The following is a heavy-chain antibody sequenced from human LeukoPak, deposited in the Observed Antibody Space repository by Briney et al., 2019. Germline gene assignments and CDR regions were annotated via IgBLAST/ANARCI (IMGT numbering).Heavy chain of an antibody. CDR3: ARAGTCSSTSCDGGIEY. Sequence: GGSLRLSCAPSGFAFSSYNMKWVRQAPGKGLEWVSFISTTSTYIYYAHSVKGRFTVSRDNSKNLLYLQMDSLRVEDTAVYYCARAGTCSSTSCDGGIEYWGQGTLVTVSS. D-gene: IGHD2-2*01. J-gene: IGHJ4*02. V-gene: IGHV3-21*06. CDR2: ISTTSTYI. CDR1: GFAFSSYN.